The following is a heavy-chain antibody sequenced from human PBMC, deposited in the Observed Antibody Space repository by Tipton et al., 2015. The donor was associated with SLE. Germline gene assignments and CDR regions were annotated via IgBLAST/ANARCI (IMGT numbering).Heavy chain of an antibody. D-gene: IGHD4-17*01. Sequence: TLSLTCAVYGGSFSGYYWSWIRQPPGKGLEWIGEINHSGSTNYNPSLKSRVTISVDTSKNQFSLKLSSATAADTAVYYCARGKKAGLRIFDYWGQGTLVTVSS. V-gene: IGHV4-34*01. CDR1: GGSFSGYY. CDR2: INHSGST. J-gene: IGHJ4*02. CDR3: ARGKKAGLRIFDY.